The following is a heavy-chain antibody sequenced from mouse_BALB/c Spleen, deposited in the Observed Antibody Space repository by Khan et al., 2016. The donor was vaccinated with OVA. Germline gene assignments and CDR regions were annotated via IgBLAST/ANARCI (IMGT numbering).Heavy chain of an antibody. D-gene: IGHD1-1*01. CDR3: ARIYGGDFDY. Sequence: EVQLQESGPGLVKPSQSLSLTCTVTGFSITSDYAWNWIRQFPGNKLEWMGYISYSGYTNYNPSLKSRISITRDTSKNQFFLQLNSVTTEDTATYYWARIYGGDFDYWGQGTTLTVSS. CDR1: GFSITSDYA. J-gene: IGHJ2*01. CDR2: ISYSGYT. V-gene: IGHV3-2*02.